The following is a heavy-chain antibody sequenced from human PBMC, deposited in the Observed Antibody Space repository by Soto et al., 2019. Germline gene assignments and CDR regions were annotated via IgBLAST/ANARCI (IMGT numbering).Heavy chain of an antibody. CDR2: IVVGSGNT. CDR3: ARGYYYGSGRPTPGGMDV. Sequence: ASVKVSCKASGFTFTSSAVQWVRQARGQRLEWIGWIVVGSGNTNYAQKFQERVTITRDMSTSTAYMELRSLRSDDTAVYYCARGYYYGSGRPTPGGMDVWGQGTTVTVSS. D-gene: IGHD3-10*01. J-gene: IGHJ6*02. V-gene: IGHV1-58*01. CDR1: GFTFTSSA.